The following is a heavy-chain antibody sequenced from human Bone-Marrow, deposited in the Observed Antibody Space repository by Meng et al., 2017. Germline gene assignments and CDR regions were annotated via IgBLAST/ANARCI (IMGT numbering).Heavy chain of an antibody. CDR3: AADRGILGYCSGGSCRETKYYYYYGMDV. CDR2: IVVGSGNT. Sequence: SVKVSCKASGFTFTSSAMQRVRQARGQRLEWIGWIVVGSGNTNYAQKFQERVTITRDMSTSTAYMELSSLRSEDTAVYYCAADRGILGYCSGGSCRETKYYYYYGMDVWGQGTTVTVSS. V-gene: IGHV1-58*02. D-gene: IGHD2-15*01. J-gene: IGHJ6*02. CDR1: GFTFTSSA.